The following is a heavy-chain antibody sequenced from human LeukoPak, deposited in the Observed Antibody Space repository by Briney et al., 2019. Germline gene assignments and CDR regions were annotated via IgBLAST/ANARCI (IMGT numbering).Heavy chain of an antibody. CDR1: GFTFSMYW. D-gene: IGHD6-19*01. J-gene: IGHJ4*02. V-gene: IGHV3-7*01. Sequence: PGGSLRLSCTDSGFTFSMYWMSWVRQAPGKGLEWLASIKPDGSAAIYVDSMKGRFTISRDNAKNSLYLQMNSLTVEDTAVYYCATHSDWRFDFWGQGTLVTASS. CDR2: IKPDGSAA. CDR3: ATHSDWRFDF.